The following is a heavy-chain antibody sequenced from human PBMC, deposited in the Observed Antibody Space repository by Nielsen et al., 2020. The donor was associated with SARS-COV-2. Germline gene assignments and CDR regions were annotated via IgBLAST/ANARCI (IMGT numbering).Heavy chain of an antibody. CDR3: ASSHFNDTRGNPPWDRNYYYYMEV. CDR1: GGIFSSYA. J-gene: IGHJ6*03. CDR2: IIPIFDTA. V-gene: IGHV1-69*13. Sequence: SVKVSCKASGGIFSSYAISWVRQAPGQGLEWLGGIIPIFDTANYAQRFQGRVTITADEPTSTAYMELNSLRSEDTAVYYCASSHFNDTRGNPPWDRNYYYYMEVWGKGTTVTVSS. D-gene: IGHD3-22*01.